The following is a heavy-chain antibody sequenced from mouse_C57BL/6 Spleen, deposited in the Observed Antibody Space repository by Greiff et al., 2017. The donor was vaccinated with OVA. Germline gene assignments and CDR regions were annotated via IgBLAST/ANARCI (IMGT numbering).Heavy chain of an antibody. D-gene: IGHD1-1*01. V-gene: IGHV1-80*01. J-gene: IGHJ2*01. CDR1: GYAFSSYW. CDR2: IYPGDGDT. Sequence: VQLQQSGAELVKPGASVKISCKASGYAFSSYWMNWVKQRPGKGLEWIGQIYPGDGDTNYNGKFKGKATLTADKSSSTAYMQLSSLTSEDSAVYFCARSYYGSSYRGFDYWGQGTTLTVSS. CDR3: ARSYYGSSYRGFDY.